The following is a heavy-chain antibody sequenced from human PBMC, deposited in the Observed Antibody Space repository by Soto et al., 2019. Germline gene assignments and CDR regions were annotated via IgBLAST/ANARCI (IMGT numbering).Heavy chain of an antibody. J-gene: IGHJ4*02. CDR2: FYYSGST. CDR1: GGSISSSSYS. Sequence: SETLSLTCTVSGGSISSSSYSWGWIRQPPGKGPEWIGTFYYSGSTYYNPSLNSRVTISVDTTKNQFFLKLSSVTAADTAVYYCARHSPDFDWLSQFDYWGQGTLVTVSS. CDR3: ARHSPDFDWLSQFDY. D-gene: IGHD3-9*01. V-gene: IGHV4-39*01.